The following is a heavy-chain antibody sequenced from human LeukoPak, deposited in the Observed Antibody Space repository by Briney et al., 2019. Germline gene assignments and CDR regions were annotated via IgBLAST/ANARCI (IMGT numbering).Heavy chain of an antibody. CDR1: GGTFSSYA. J-gene: IGHJ4*02. V-gene: IGHV1-69*06. Sequence: ASVKVSCKASGGTFSSYAISWVRQAPGQGLEWMGGIIPIFGTANYAQKFQGRVTITADKSTSTAYMELSSLRSDDTAVYYCARGAGGYSYGAFDYWGQGTLVTVSS. CDR2: IIPIFGTA. CDR3: ARGAGGYSYGAFDY. D-gene: IGHD5-18*01.